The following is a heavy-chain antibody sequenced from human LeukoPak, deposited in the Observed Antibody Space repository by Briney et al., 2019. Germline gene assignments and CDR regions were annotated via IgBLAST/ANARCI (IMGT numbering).Heavy chain of an antibody. Sequence: GGSLRLSCAASGFTFSRDWMHWVRQAPGKGLVWVSVLIGSSGSTDYADSVKVRFTISRDNSKNTVFLQMNSLRAEDTAIYYCAKGAYDYIEIGYFDSWGQGTLVTVSS. CDR2: LIGSSGST. V-gene: IGHV3-23*01. D-gene: IGHD5-12*01. CDR3: AKGAYDYIEIGYFDS. J-gene: IGHJ4*02. CDR1: GFTFSRDW.